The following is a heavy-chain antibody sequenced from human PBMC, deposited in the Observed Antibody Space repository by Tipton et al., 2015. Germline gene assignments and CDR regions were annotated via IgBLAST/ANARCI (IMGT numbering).Heavy chain of an antibody. J-gene: IGHJ4*02. CDR2: ISYSGNT. D-gene: IGHD1-26*01. Sequence: PSLTCTVSGSSVTSGTYYWSWIRQPKGTGLGCIGYISYSGNTNSNPSHKSRVTIPADTYKNQLYLKLSSETAADTAVYYRARQVGATLFDYWGQGALVAVSS. V-gene: IGHV4-61*01. CDR3: ARQVGATLFDY. CDR1: GSSVTSGTYY.